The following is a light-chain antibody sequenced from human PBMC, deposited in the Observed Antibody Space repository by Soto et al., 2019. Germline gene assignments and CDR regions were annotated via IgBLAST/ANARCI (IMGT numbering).Light chain of an antibody. V-gene: IGKV3-15*01. J-gene: IGKJ1*01. CDR1: QSVSSN. CDR2: GAS. CDR3: QQYNNWPPT. Sequence: EIVMTQSPATLSVSPGERATLSCRASQSVSSNFAWYQQKRGQAPRLLIYGASTRATGIPARFSGSGSGTEFTRTISRLQSEDFAVYYCQQYNNWPPTLGQGTKVEIK.